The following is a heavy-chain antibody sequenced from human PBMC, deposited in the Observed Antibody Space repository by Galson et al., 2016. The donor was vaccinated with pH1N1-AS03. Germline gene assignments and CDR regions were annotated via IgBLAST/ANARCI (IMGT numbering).Heavy chain of an antibody. D-gene: IGHD5-18*01. CDR3: VGQQWTTALGWSQPF. J-gene: IGHJ4*02. CDR1: GLKSTKLA. CDR2: IIDDDVRT. V-gene: IGHV3-23*01. Sequence: SLRLSCAASGLKSTKLALTWVRQAPGKGLDYVSSIIDDDVRTYYADSVKGRFTISRDTSKNTLYLLMNNLISEDTAVYYCVGQQWTTALGWSQPFWGQGIRVTVSS.